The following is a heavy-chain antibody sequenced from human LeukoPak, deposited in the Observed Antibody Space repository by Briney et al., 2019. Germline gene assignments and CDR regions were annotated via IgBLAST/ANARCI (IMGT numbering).Heavy chain of an antibody. CDR1: GFTFNNYW. Sequence: GGSLRLSCAGSGFTFNNYWMSWVRQAPGKGLEWVSSISSSSSYIYYADSVKGRFTISRDNAKNSLYLQMNSLRAEDTAVYYCARDLELYDYVWGSYRSEYYFDYWGQGTLVTVSS. V-gene: IGHV3-21*01. CDR3: ARDLELYDYVWGSYRSEYYFDY. CDR2: ISSSSSYI. J-gene: IGHJ4*02. D-gene: IGHD3-16*02.